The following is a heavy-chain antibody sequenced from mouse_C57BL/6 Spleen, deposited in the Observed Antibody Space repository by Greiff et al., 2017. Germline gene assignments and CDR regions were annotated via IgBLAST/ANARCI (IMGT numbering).Heavy chain of an antibody. J-gene: IGHJ4*01. Sequence: VQLQESGPGLVAPSQSLSITCTVSGFSLTSYGVSWVRQPPGKGLEWLGVIWGDGGTNYHSALISRLSNSKDNSKSQVFLKLNSLQTDDTATYYGAKPHYGYGGYAMDYWGQGTSVTVSS. D-gene: IGHD2-2*01. CDR1: GFSLTSYG. CDR3: AKPHYGYGGYAMDY. V-gene: IGHV2-3*01. CDR2: IWGDGGT.